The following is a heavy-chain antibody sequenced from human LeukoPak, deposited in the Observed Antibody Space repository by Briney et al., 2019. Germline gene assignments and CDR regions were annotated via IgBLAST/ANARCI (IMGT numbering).Heavy chain of an antibody. CDR2: IYYSGST. D-gene: IGHD3-16*01. CDR1: GGSISSYY. Sequence: SETLSLTCTVSGGSISSYYWSWIRQPPGKGLERIGYIYYSGSTNYNPFLKSRVTISVDTSKNQFSLKLSSVTAADTAVYYCARGRYGWLPFDYWGQGTLVTVSS. J-gene: IGHJ4*02. CDR3: ARGRYGWLPFDY. V-gene: IGHV4-59*01.